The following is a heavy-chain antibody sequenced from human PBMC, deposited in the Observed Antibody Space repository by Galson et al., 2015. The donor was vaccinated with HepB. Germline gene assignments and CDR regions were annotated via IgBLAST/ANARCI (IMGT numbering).Heavy chain of an antibody. CDR1: GGSFSGYY. D-gene: IGHD6-6*01. CDR3: ARGLGSSSTGMDV. J-gene: IGHJ6*02. V-gene: IGHV4-34*01. CDR2: INHSGST. Sequence: LSLTCAVYGGSFSGYYWSWIRQPPGKGLEWIGEINHSGSTNYNPSLKSRVTISVDTSKNQFSLKLSSVTAADTAVYYCARGLGSSSTGMDVWGQGTTVTVSS.